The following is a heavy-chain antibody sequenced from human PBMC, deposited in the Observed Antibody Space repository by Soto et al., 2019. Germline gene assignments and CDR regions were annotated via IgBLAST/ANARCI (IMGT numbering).Heavy chain of an antibody. CDR2: IQSGGST. V-gene: IGHV3-66*01. Sequence: EVQLVESGGGLVQPGGSLRLSCAASGFIVSSKYMSWVRYAPGKGLEWVSLIQSGGSTYYAGSVKGRFTISRDNSENTLFRQMNSLRVEETAMYYCPRDDVYCSSDGCYGVHMDVWGKGTTVTVS. D-gene: IGHD2-15*01. CDR3: PRDDVYCSSDGCYGVHMDV. J-gene: IGHJ6*03. CDR1: GFIVSSKY.